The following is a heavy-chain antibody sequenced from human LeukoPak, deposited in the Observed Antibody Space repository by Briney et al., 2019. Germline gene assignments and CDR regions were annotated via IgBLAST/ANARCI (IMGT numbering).Heavy chain of an antibody. CDR2: IYPGDSDT. J-gene: IGHJ5*02. CDR3: ARQLGGYCCSTSCYDWFDP. V-gene: IGHV5-51*01. Sequence: GESLKISCKGSGYSFTSYWIGWVRQMPGKGLEWMGIIYPGDSDTRYSPSFQGQVTISADKSISTAYLQWSSLKASDTAMYYCARQLGGYCCSTSCYDWFDPWGQGTLVTVSS. CDR1: GYSFTSYW. D-gene: IGHD2-2*01.